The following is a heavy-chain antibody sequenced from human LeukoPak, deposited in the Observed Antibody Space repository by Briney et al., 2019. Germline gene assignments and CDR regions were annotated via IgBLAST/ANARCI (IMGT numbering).Heavy chain of an antibody. CDR1: GYSISSGYY. V-gene: IGHV4-38-2*01. CDR3: AIGYYYDSSGYQFDI. CDR2: IYHSGST. Sequence: SETLSLTCAVSGYSISSGYYWGWIRQPPGKGLEWIGSIYHSGSTYYNPSLKIRVTISVDTSKNQFSLKLSSVTAADTAVYYCAIGYYYDSSGYQFDIWGQGTMVTVSS. D-gene: IGHD3-22*01. J-gene: IGHJ3*02.